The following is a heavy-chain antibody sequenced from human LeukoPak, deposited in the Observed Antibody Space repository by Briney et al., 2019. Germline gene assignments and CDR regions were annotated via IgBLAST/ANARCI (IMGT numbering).Heavy chain of an antibody. Sequence: PSETLSLTCTVSGGSTSSYYWSWIRQPPGKGLEWIGYIYYSGSTNYNPSLKSRVTISVDTSKNQFSLKLSSVTAADTAVYYCARMGRIAARPYYYCMDVWGKGTTVTVSS. CDR2: IYYSGST. D-gene: IGHD6-6*01. V-gene: IGHV4-59*01. J-gene: IGHJ6*03. CDR3: ARMGRIAARPYYYCMDV. CDR1: GGSTSSYY.